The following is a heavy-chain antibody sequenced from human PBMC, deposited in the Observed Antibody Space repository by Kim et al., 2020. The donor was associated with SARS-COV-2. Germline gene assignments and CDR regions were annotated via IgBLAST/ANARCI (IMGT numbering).Heavy chain of an antibody. Sequence: GESLKISCKGSGYSFDNNWIAWVRQMPGKGLDWMGIIYPGDSTTKYSPSFQGQVTISADKSLSTAYLQWSSLKASDTAMYYCASQTNRYSSGWSEWGQGT. CDR1: GYSFDNNW. CDR2: IYPGDSTT. CDR3: ASQTNRYSSGWSE. D-gene: IGHD6-19*01. V-gene: IGHV5-51*01. J-gene: IGHJ4*02.